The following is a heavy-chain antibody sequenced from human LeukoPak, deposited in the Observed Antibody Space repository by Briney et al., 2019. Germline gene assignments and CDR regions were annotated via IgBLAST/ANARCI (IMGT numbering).Heavy chain of an antibody. CDR3: AKSAYCVPKKCYSFDI. Sequence: QTGGSLRLSCAASGITFTSFAMSWVRQAPGKGLEWVSIIVPSGDTSYADSVKDRFTISRVTSKNILSLQMNSLRAEDTALYYCAKSAYCVPKKCYSFDIWGQGTMVTVSS. CDR2: IVPSGDT. D-gene: IGHD2-21*01. CDR1: GITFTSFA. J-gene: IGHJ3*02. V-gene: IGHV3-23*01.